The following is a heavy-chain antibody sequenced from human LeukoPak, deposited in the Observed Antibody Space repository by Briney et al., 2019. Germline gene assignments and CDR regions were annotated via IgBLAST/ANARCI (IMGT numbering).Heavy chain of an antibody. J-gene: IGHJ4*02. CDR2: IYDSGNI. D-gene: IGHD3-10*01. CDR1: GGSISGYY. V-gene: IGHV4-59*12. CDR3: ARDSRGSGSYFDLSRNYYFDY. Sequence: SETLSLTCTVSGGSISGYYWSWIRQSPGKGLEWIGNIYDSGNIKYNPSLKSRVTISVDTSKNQVSLKLSSVTAADTAVYYCARDSRGSGSYFDLSRNYYFDYWGQGTLVTVSS.